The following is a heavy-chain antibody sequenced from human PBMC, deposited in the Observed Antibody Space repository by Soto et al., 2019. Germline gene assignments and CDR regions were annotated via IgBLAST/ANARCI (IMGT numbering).Heavy chain of an antibody. V-gene: IGHV3-30*18. J-gene: IGHJ4*02. CDR3: AKPQGGSGSYYLLDY. CDR2: ISYDGSNK. D-gene: IGHD3-10*01. CDR1: GFTFSSYG. Sequence: QVQLVESGGGVVQPGRSLRLSCAASGFTFSSYGMHWVRQAPGKGLEWVAVISYDGSNKYYADSVKGRFTISRDNSKNTLYLQMNSLRAEDTAVYYCAKPQGGSGSYYLLDYWGQGTLVTVSS.